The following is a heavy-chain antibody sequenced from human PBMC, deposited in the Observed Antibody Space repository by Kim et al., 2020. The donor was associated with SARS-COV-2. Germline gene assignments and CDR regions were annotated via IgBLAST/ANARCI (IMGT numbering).Heavy chain of an antibody. CDR2: IGGSADRA. V-gene: IGHV3-23*01. CDR3: AKGAYCTSAGCYNYFDY. D-gene: IGHD2-2*02. J-gene: IGHJ4*02. CDR1: GFVFSNYA. Sequence: GGSLRLSCAASGFVFSNYAMTWVRQTPGKGLEWVSTIGGSADRAYYADSVKGRFTISKSYSQNTVFLQMISLRAEDTAIYYCAKGAYCTSAGCYNYFDYWGQGTLVTVSS.